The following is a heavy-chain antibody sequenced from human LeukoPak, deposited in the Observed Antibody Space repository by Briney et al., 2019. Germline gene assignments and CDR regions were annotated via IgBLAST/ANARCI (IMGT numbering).Heavy chain of an antibody. D-gene: IGHD3-22*01. V-gene: IGHV3-43*02. CDR2: ISGDGGST. J-gene: IGHJ4*02. CDR1: GFTFGDYA. Sequence: GGSLRLSCAASGFTFGDYAMHWVRQAPEKGLEWVSLISGDGGSTYYADSVKGRFTISRDNSKNSLYLQMNSLRSEDTALYYCTKDYYRTGYYPDYWGQGTLVTVSS. CDR3: TKDYYRTGYYPDY.